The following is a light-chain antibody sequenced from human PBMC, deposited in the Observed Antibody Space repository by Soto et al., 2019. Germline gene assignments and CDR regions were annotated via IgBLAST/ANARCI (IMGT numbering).Light chain of an antibody. CDR2: DAS. V-gene: IGKV1-5*01. J-gene: IGKJ1*01. CDR1: QSISSR. CDR3: QQYNSYWT. Sequence: DIQMTQSPSILSASVGDRVTITCRASQSISSRLAWYQQKPGKAPKLLIYDASRLESGVPSRFSGSGSGTEFTLTISSLQPDDFATYYCQQYNSYWTCGQGTKVEIK.